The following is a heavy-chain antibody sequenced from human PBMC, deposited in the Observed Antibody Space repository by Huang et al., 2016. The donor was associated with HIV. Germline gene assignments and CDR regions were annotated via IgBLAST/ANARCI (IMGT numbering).Heavy chain of an antibody. V-gene: IGHV1-69*13. CDR3: ARGVFDGVWSGDLLPHFYYMDV. CDR1: GGTFSSYG. J-gene: IGHJ6*03. Sequence: QVQLVQSGAEMKKPGSSVKVSCTAPGGTFSSYGISWVRQAPGQGLEWMGGIVPICRRTDYGQKFQGRRKITADESTSTAYRELSSLGSQDSAIYFCARGVFDGVWSGDLLPHFYYMDVWGKGTTVTVSS. D-gene: IGHD3-10*01. CDR2: IVPICRRT.